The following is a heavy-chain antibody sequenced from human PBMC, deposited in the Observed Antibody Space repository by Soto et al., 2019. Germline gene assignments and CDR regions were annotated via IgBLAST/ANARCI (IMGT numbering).Heavy chain of an antibody. CDR2: ISGSGAT. Sequence: SETLSLTCAVSGGSFSGYYWSWIRQSPGKGLEWIGEISGSGATNYNPALKSRVSLSLDTSKNQFSLKLNSVTAADTAVYYCAKLWRHWGQGTLVTVSS. D-gene: IGHD2-21*01. J-gene: IGHJ4*02. CDR3: AKLWRH. V-gene: IGHV4-34*01. CDR1: GGSFSGYY.